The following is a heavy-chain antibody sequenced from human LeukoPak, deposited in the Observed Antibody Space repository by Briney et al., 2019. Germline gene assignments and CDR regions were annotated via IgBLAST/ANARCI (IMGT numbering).Heavy chain of an antibody. V-gene: IGHV4-59*01. D-gene: IGHD1-26*01. CDR1: GGSISTYW. CDR2: IYYSGST. J-gene: IGHJ4*02. CDR3: ARGNIVGGTFTN. Sequence: SETLSLTCTVSGGSISTYWWSWIRQPPGKGLEWIGNIYYSGSTNYNPSLKSRLTISVDTPNIQFSLKLSSVTAADTAVYYCARGNIVGGTFTNWGQGTLVTVSS.